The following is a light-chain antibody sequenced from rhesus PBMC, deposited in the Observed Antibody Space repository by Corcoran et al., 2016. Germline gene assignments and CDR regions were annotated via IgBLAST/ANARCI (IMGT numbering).Light chain of an antibody. Sequence: DIQMTQSPSALSASVGDRVTISCRASQNIYSNLAWYQQKPGKAPKILVYAASSLQIGIPSRFSGSGSGTDFTLTISSLQPEDSAAYYCQHYYDNPRTFGQGTKVEIK. CDR3: QHYYDNPRT. CDR1: QNIYSN. J-gene: IGKJ1*01. CDR2: AAS. V-gene: IGKV1S12*01.